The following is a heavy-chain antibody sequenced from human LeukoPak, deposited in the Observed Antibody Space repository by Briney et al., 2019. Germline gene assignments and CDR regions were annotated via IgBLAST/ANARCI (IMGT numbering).Heavy chain of an antibody. Sequence: GGSLRLSCAASGFTFSSYAMSWVRQAPGKGLEWVSSIGGSGGSTYYADSVKGRFTISRDKSKNTLYLQMNSLRAEDSAVYYCARDQAGATTSWGQGTLVTVSS. J-gene: IGHJ5*02. CDR2: IGGSGGST. CDR1: GFTFSSYA. CDR3: ARDQAGATTS. D-gene: IGHD1-26*01. V-gene: IGHV3-23*01.